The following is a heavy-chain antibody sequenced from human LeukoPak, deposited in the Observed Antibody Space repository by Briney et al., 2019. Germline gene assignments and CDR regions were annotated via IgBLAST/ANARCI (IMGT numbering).Heavy chain of an antibody. Sequence: ASVKVSCKASGYTFTSYAMHWVRQAPGQRLEWMGWINAGNGNTKYSQKFQGRVTITRDTSASTAYMELSSLRSEDTAVYYCARSYDILTGYYTGMDVWGQGTTVTVSS. D-gene: IGHD3-9*01. CDR3: ARSYDILTGYYTGMDV. CDR1: GYTFTSYA. V-gene: IGHV1-3*01. CDR2: INAGNGNT. J-gene: IGHJ6*02.